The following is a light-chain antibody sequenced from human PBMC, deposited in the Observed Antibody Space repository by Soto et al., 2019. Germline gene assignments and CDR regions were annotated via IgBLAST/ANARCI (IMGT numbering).Light chain of an antibody. J-gene: IGLJ2*01. V-gene: IGLV2-23*02. CDR2: EVT. CDR3: CSYAGTTTWV. Sequence: QSALTQPPSASGSPGQSVTISCTGTSSDVGGYDRVSWFQQHPGKAPKLMIFEVTKRPSGVSSRFSASKSGNTASLTISGVQAEDEADYYCCSYAGTTTWVFGGGTKLTVL. CDR1: SSDVGGYDR.